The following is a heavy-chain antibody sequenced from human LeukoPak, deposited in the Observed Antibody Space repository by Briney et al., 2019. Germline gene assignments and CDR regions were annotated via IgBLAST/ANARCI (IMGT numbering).Heavy chain of an antibody. CDR2: IKPDGSEK. CDR3: AREMFRGTDY. CDR1: GFTFSNYW. V-gene: IGHV3-7*01. D-gene: IGHD3-10*01. Sequence: GGSLRLSCAASGFTFSNYWMTWVRQAPGKGLEWVALIKPDGSEKYYVDSVMGRFTTSRDNAKNSLFLQMNSLTAEDTAVYYCAREMFRGTDYWGQGTLVTVSS. J-gene: IGHJ4*02.